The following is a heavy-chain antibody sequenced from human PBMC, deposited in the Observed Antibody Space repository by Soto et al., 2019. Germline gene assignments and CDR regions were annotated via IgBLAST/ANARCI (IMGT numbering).Heavy chain of an antibody. CDR2: IYYSGST. CDR1: GVSISSGGYY. Sequence: SETLSLTCTDSGVSISSGGYYWSWMRQHPGKGLEWIGYIYYSGSTYYNPSLKSRVTISVDTSKNQFSLKLSSVTAADTAVYYCARDPITMVRGTAGYYGMDVWGQGTTVTVSS. V-gene: IGHV4-31*03. J-gene: IGHJ6*02. CDR3: ARDPITMVRGTAGYYGMDV. D-gene: IGHD3-10*01.